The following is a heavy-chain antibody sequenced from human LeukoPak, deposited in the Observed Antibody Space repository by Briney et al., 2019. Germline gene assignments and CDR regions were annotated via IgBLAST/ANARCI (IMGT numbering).Heavy chain of an antibody. CDR3: ARRGGKNYGDYLLYYYYMDV. Sequence: ASVKVSCKASGYSFSSYGISWVRQAPGQGLEWMGWISAYNGDTHYAQRFQGRVTMTTDPSTSTAYMELRSLRSDDTAMYYCARRGGKNYGDYLLYYYYMDVWGKGTTVTVSS. V-gene: IGHV1-18*01. J-gene: IGHJ6*03. D-gene: IGHD4-17*01. CDR2: ISAYNGDT. CDR1: GYSFSSYG.